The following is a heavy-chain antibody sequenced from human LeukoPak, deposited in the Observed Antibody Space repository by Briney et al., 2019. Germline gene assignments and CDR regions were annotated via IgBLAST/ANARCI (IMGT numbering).Heavy chain of an antibody. D-gene: IGHD6-13*01. CDR1: GYSFTSYD. CDR2: MNPNSGNT. J-gene: IGHJ5*02. Sequence: ASVKVSCKASGYSFTSYDINWVRQATGQGLEWMGWMNPNSGNTGYAQKFQGRVTMTRNTSISTAYMELSSLRSEDTAVYYCAVVGSSSWYRNWFDPWGQGTLVTVSS. CDR3: AVVGSSSWYRNWFDP. V-gene: IGHV1-8*01.